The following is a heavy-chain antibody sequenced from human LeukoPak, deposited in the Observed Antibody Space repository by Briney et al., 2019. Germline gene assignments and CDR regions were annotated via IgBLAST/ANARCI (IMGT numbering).Heavy chain of an antibody. V-gene: IGHV1-2*02. CDR3: ASMLRVDTAMPTLDY. CDR2: ISAYNGNT. D-gene: IGHD5-18*01. CDR1: GYTFTGYY. J-gene: IGHJ4*02. Sequence: GASVKVSCKASGYTFTGYYMHWVRQAPGQGLEWMGWISAYNGNTNYAQKFQGRVTMTRDTSISTAYMELSRLRSDDTAVYYCASMLRVDTAMPTLDYWGQGTLVTVSS.